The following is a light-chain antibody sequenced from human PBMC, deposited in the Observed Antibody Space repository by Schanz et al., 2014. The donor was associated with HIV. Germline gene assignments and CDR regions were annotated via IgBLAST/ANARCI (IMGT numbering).Light chain of an antibody. J-gene: IGLJ3*02. CDR3: QAYDSSLSGLV. CDR1: SSDVGGYNY. V-gene: IGLV2-8*01. Sequence: QSALTQPPSASGSPGQSVTISCTGTSSDVGGYNYVSWYQQHPGKAPKLMIYEVSKRPSGVPDRFSGSKSGNTASLAITGLQAEDEAEYYCQAYDSSLSGLVFGGGTKPTVL. CDR2: EVS.